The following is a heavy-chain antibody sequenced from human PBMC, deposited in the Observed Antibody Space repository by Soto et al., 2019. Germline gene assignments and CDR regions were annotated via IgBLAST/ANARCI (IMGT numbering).Heavy chain of an antibody. D-gene: IGHD3-22*01. CDR1: GFTFSSYG. CDR3: AKFSMIAGYYYYGMDV. CDR2: ISYDGSNK. Sequence: GGSLRLSCAESGFTFSSYGMHWVRQAPGKGLEWVAVISYDGSNKYYADSVKGRFTISRDNSKNTLYLQMNSLRAEDTAVYYCAKFSMIAGYYYYGMDVWGQGTTVTVSS. J-gene: IGHJ6*02. V-gene: IGHV3-30*18.